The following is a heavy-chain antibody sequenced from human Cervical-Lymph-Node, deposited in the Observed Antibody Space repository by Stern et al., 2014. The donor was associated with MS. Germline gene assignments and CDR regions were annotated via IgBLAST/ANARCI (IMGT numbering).Heavy chain of an antibody. D-gene: IGHD5-24*01. CDR1: GGSISGYD. J-gene: IGHJ4*02. Sequence: QVQLVESGPGLVKPSETLSLTCTVSGGSISGYDCSWIRQPPGKGLEWIGHIYYSGSTNYIPPLKSRVSISIDTPKNQFSLKLSSVTAADTAVYYCARSRDAYSPLAYWGQGALVTVSS. CDR3: ARSRDAYSPLAY. CDR2: IYYSGST. V-gene: IGHV4-59*01.